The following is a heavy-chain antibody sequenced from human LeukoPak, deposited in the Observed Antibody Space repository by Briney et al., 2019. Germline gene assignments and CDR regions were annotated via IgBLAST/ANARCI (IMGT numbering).Heavy chain of an antibody. CDR3: AKSPIAAAGTRYFQH. CDR1: GFTFSSYG. V-gene: IGHV3-33*06. Sequence: GGSPKLSCAASGFTFSSYGMHWVRQAPGKGLEWVAVIWYDGSNKYYADSVKGRFTISRDNSKNTLYLQMNSLRAEDTALYYCAKSPIAAAGTRYFQHWGQGTLVTVSS. CDR2: IWYDGSNK. J-gene: IGHJ1*01. D-gene: IGHD6-13*01.